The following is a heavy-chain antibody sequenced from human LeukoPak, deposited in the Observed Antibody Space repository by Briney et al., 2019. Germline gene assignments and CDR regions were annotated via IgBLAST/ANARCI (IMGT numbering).Heavy chain of an antibody. CDR2: MRQGGSEK. Sequence: GGSLRLSCAVSGFTFSRHIISWVRQAPGKGLEWVANMRQGGSEKFYVDSVKGRFIMSRDNSKNTLYLQMNSLRAEDTAVFYCARNLQAIQRYFDLWGRGTLVTVSS. CDR1: GFTFSRHI. J-gene: IGHJ2*01. D-gene: IGHD5-18*01. V-gene: IGHV3-7*03. CDR3: ARNLQAIQRYFDL.